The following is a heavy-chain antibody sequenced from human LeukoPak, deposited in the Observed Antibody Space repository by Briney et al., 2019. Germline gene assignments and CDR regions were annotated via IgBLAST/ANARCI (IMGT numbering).Heavy chain of an antibody. D-gene: IGHD3-10*01. CDR1: GFTFSSYS. J-gene: IGHJ5*02. V-gene: IGHV3-23*01. CDR3: AKPMYYYGSGSPYNWFDP. CDR2: ISGRGDST. Sequence: GGSLRLSCAASGFTFSSYSMNWVRQAPGKGLEWVSSISGRGDSTSYADSVKGRFTISRDNSKNTLFLQMNSLRAEDTALYYCAKPMYYYGSGSPYNWFDPWGQGTLVTVSS.